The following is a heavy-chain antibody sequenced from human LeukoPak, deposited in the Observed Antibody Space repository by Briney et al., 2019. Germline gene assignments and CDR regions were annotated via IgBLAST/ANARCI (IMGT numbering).Heavy chain of an antibody. V-gene: IGHV1-18*01. CDR2: MSVKNGNT. CDR1: GYTFTRYD. J-gene: IGHJ4*02. CDR3: ARGRLNYNSGGYYENPHLDY. D-gene: IGHD3-22*01. Sequence: ASVKVSCKASGYTFTRYDISWVRQAPGQGFEWMGWMSVKNGNTNYAQKFQGRVTMTTDTTTSTAYMELRRLTSDDTAVYYCARGRLNYNSGGYYENPHLDYWGQGTLVTVSS.